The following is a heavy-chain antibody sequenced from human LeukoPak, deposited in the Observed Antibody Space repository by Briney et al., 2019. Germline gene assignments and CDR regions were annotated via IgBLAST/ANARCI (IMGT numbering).Heavy chain of an antibody. J-gene: IGHJ4*02. CDR1: GFTFSSYA. D-gene: IGHD3-9*01. V-gene: IGHV3-23*01. Sequence: GGSLRLSCAASGFTFSSYAMSWVRQAPGKGLEWVSTISGNGGSTYYADSVKGRFTISRDNSKNTLYLQMNSLRAEDRALYYCARGYYDILTGSYYFDYWGQGTLVTVSS. CDR3: ARGYYDILTGSYYFDY. CDR2: ISGNGGST.